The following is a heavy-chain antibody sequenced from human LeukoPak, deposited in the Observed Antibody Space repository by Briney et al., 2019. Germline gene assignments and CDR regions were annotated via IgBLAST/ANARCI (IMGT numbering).Heavy chain of an antibody. Sequence: GGSLRLSCAASGFTFSSYAMHWVRQAPGKGLEWVAVISYDGSNKYYADSVKGRFTISRDNSKNTLYLQMNSLRAEDTAVYYCAVVVVASDAFDIWGQGTMVTVSS. CDR2: ISYDGSNK. CDR1: GFTFSSYA. J-gene: IGHJ3*02. CDR3: AVVVVASDAFDI. V-gene: IGHV3-30*04. D-gene: IGHD2-15*01.